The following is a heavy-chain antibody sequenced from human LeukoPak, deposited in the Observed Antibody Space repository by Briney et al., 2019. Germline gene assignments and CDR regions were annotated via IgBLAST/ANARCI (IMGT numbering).Heavy chain of an antibody. CDR1: GFTFSSYA. CDR2: ISGSGGST. V-gene: IGHV3-23*01. CDR3: AKEYYGDYDPSLFDY. Sequence: GGSLRLSCAASGFTFSSYAMSWVRQAPGKGLEWVSAISGSGGSTYYADSVKGRFTISRDNSENTLYLQMNSLRAEDTAVYYCAKEYYGDYDPSLFDYWGQGTLVTVSS. J-gene: IGHJ4*02. D-gene: IGHD4-17*01.